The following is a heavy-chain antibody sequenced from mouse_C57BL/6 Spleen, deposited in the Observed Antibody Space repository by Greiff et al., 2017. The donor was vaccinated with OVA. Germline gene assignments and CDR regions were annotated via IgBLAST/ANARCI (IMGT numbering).Heavy chain of an antibody. D-gene: IGHD1-1*01. J-gene: IGHJ3*01. CDR2: INPSNGGT. CDR1: GYTFTSYW. CDR3: ARVPYYGSSSVD. V-gene: IGHV1-53*01. Sequence: QVQLKQPGTELVKPGASVKLSCKASGYTFTSYWMHWVKQRPGQGLEWIGNINPSNGGTNYNEKVKSKATLTVDKSSSTAYMQLSSLTSEDSAVYYCARVPYYGSSSVDWGQGTLVTVSA.